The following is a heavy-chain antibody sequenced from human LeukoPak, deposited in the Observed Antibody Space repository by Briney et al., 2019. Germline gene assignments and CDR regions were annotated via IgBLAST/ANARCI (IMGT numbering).Heavy chain of an antibody. CDR1: GGSISSYS. Sequence: SETLSLTCTVSGGSISSYSWSWIRQPPGKGLEWIGYIYYSGSTNCNPSLKSRVTISVDMSKNQFSLKLSSVTAADTAVYYCATHPPKVCTGGSCTDYWGQGTLVTVSS. CDR2: IYYSGST. J-gene: IGHJ4*02. D-gene: IGHD2-15*01. V-gene: IGHV4-59*01. CDR3: ATHPPKVCTGGSCTDY.